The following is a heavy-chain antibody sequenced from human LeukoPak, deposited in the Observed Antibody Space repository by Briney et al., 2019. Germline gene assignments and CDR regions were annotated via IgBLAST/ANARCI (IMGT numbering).Heavy chain of an antibody. J-gene: IGHJ3*02. Sequence: PSQTLSLTRTLSVGSSKGGCHYWSWIRQHPGEGLEWIGYIYNSGSTDYNPSLKSRVTISLDKTKNQFSLKVNSVTAADTAVYYCARGGVRHQAFDIWGQGTLVTVSS. V-gene: IGHV4-31*03. CDR3: ARGGVRHQAFDI. CDR2: IYNSGST. D-gene: IGHD2-21*01. CDR1: VGSSKGGCHY.